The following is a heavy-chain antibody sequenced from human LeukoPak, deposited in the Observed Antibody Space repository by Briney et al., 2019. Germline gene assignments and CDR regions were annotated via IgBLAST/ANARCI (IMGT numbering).Heavy chain of an antibody. CDR1: GFTFSNYG. CDR2: ISYDGSKK. Sequence: GGSLRLSCGASGFTFSNYGMHWVRQAPGKXLEWVAVISYDGSKKYYAEPAKGRFTISRESSKSTLLLQMNSLRPEDTAVYYCAKDRAGGANSYYLDNWGQGTLVTVSS. CDR3: AKDRAGGANSYYLDN. D-gene: IGHD2-21*01. V-gene: IGHV3-30*18. J-gene: IGHJ4*02.